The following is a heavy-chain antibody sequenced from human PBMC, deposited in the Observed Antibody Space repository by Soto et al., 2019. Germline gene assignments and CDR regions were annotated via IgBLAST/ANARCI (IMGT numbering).Heavy chain of an antibody. V-gene: IGHV4-34*01. CDR3: ARRDISSSADFDY. J-gene: IGHJ4*02. Sequence: AETLSLTCAVYGGSFSGYYWSWIRQPPGKGLEWIGEINHSGSTNHNPSLKSRVTISVDTSKNQFSLKLSSVTAADTAVYYCARRDISSSADFDYWGQGTLVTVSS. D-gene: IGHD6-6*01. CDR1: GGSFSGYY. CDR2: INHSGST.